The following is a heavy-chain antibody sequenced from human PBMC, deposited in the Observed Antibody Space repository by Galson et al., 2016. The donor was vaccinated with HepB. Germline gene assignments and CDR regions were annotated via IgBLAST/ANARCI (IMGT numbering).Heavy chain of an antibody. CDR1: GYTFIGFY. D-gene: IGHD3-3*01. Sequence: SVKVSCKASGYTFIGFYIHWVRQAPGQGLEWMGWIDPRSGDTKYAQNFQGRVTMSRDTSISTAYMELTRLTADDTAVYYCGKVRREWPVNGYWGQGTLVSVSS. CDR2: IDPRSGDT. V-gene: IGHV1-2*02. CDR3: GKVRREWPVNGY. J-gene: IGHJ4*02.